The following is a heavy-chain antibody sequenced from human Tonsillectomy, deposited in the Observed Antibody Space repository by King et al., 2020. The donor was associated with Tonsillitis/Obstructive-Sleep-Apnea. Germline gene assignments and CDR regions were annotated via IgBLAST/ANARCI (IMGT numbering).Heavy chain of an antibody. CDR2: IKSKTEGGTT. Sequence: VQLVESGGGLVKPGGSLKLSCAASGFTLDNAWMNWVRQTPGKGLEWVGHIKSKTEGGTTDYAAPVEGRFNISRDDSKHTLYLQMNSLKAEDTGVYFCTTNFYSYGWDVWGEGTTVTVSS. CDR3: TTNFYSYGWDV. CDR1: GFTLDNAW. J-gene: IGHJ6*04. V-gene: IGHV3-15*07.